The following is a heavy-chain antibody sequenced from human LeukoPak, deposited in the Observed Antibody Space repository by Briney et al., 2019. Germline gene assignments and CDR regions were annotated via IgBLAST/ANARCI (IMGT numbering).Heavy chain of an antibody. CDR2: IRYDGSNK. Sequence: GGSLRLSCAASGFTFSGYDMHWVRQAPGKGLEWVAFIRYDGSNKYYADSVKGRFTISRDNSKNTLYLQMNSLRAEDTAVYYCAKSHCATVPCSYDDWGQGTLVTVSA. CDR1: GFTFSGYD. D-gene: IGHD2-15*01. CDR3: AKSHCATVPCSYDD. J-gene: IGHJ4*02. V-gene: IGHV3-30*02.